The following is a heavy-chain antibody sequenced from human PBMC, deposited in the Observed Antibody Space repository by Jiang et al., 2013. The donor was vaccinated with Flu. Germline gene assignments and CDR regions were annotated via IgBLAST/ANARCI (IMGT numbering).Heavy chain of an antibody. J-gene: IGHJ3*02. Sequence: PTQTLTLTCTFSGFSLSTSGMRVSWIRQPPGKALEWLARIDWDDDKFYSTSLKTRLTISKDTSKNQVVLTMTNMDPVDTATYYCARGEGSGSYYPKNGGDAFDIWGQGTMVTVSS. D-gene: IGHD3-10*01. CDR3: ARGEGSGSYYPKNGGDAFDI. CDR2: IDWDDDK. CDR1: GFSLSTSGMR. V-gene: IGHV2-70*04.